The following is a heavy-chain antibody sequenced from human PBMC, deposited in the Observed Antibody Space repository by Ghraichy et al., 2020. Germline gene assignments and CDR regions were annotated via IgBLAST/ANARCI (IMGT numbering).Heavy chain of an antibody. CDR2: IWYDGSNK. CDR3: ARDLRWGQSAFDY. V-gene: IGHV3-33*01. D-gene: IGHD4-23*01. J-gene: IGHJ4*02. Sequence: GGSLRLSCAASGFTFSGCGMHWVRQAPGKGLEWVAVIWYDGSNKYYADSVKGRFTISRDNSKNTLYLQMNSLRAEDTAVYYCARDLRWGQSAFDYWGQGTLVTVSS. CDR1: GFTFSGCG.